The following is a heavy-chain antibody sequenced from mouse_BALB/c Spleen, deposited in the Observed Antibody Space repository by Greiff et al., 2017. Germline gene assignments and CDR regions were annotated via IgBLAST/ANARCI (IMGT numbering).Heavy chain of an antibody. D-gene: IGHD2-1*01. V-gene: IGHV1S132*01. J-gene: IGHJ1*01. CDR3: ARLYYGKGYFDV. Sequence: QVQLQQSGAELVKPGASVKLSCKTSGYTFTSYWIQWVKQRPGQGLGWIGEIFPGTGTTYYNEKFKGKATLTIDTSSSTAYMQLSSLTSDDSAVYFCARLYYGKGYFDVWGAGTTVTVSS. CDR2: IFPGTGTT. CDR1: GYTFTSYW.